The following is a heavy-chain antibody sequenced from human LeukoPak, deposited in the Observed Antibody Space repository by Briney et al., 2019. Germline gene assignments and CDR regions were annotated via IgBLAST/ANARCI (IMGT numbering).Heavy chain of an antibody. CDR3: ARGDGDSHPFDY. V-gene: IGHV4-59*01. CDR2: IYYSGST. CDR1: GFTFSSYG. J-gene: IGHJ4*02. D-gene: IGHD4-17*01. Sequence: GTLRLSCAASGFTFSSYGMSWVRQPPGKGLEWIGYIYYSGSTNYNPSLKSRVTISVDTSKNQFSLKLSSVTAADTAVYYCARGDGDSHPFDYWGQGTLVTVSS.